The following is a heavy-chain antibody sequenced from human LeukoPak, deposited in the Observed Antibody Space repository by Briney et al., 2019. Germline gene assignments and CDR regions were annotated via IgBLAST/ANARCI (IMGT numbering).Heavy chain of an antibody. CDR2: IYHSGST. J-gene: IGHJ5*02. D-gene: IGHD6-19*01. Sequence: SETLSLTCAVSGGSISSGGYSWSWIRQPPGKGLEWIGYIYHSGSTYYNPSLKSRVTISADRSKNQFSLKLSSVTAADTAVYYCARVVAVAGNWFDPWGQGTLVTVSS. V-gene: IGHV4-30-2*01. CDR3: ARVVAVAGNWFDP. CDR1: GGSISSGGYS.